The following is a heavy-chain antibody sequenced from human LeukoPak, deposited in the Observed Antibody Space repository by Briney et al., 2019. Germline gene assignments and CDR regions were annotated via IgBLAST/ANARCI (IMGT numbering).Heavy chain of an antibody. D-gene: IGHD2-2*01. CDR3: TTDTSAST. CDR1: GFTFTNAW. Sequence: GGSLRLSCAASGFTFTNAWMSWVRQAPGKGLEWVGRIQSKTDGGTTDYAAPVKGRFTISRDDSKNTLYLQMNSLKTEDTAVYYCTTDTSASTWGQGSLVTVSS. J-gene: IGHJ5*02. CDR2: IQSKTDGGTT. V-gene: IGHV3-15*01.